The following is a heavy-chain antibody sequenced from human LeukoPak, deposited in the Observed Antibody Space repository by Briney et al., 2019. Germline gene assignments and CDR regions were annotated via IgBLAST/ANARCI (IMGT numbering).Heavy chain of an antibody. D-gene: IGHD3-3*01. J-gene: IGHJ4*02. CDR3: ARALVGDFWSGYYNVGFDY. V-gene: IGHV1-8*01. CDR1: GYTFTSYD. CDR2: MNPNSGNT. Sequence: GASVKVPCKASGYTFTSYDINWVRQATGQGLEWMGWMNPNSGNTGYAQKFQGRVTMTRNTSISTAYMELSSLRSEDTAVYYCARALVGDFWSGYYNVGFDYWGQGTLVTVSS.